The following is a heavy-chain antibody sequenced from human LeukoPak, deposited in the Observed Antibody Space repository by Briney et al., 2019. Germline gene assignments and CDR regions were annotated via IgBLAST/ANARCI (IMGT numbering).Heavy chain of an antibody. J-gene: IGHJ4*02. Sequence: SGTLSLTCGVSGGSITSTNWWSWVRQPPGQGLEWIGEVALSGLPNYNPSLSSRVTMALMTSKNRLSLHLASVTAADTAVYYCSRENGAFSPFGHWGQGYLVTVLS. CDR1: GGSITSTNW. CDR2: VALSGLP. CDR3: SRENGAFSPFGH. D-gene: IGHD2-8*01. V-gene: IGHV4-4*02.